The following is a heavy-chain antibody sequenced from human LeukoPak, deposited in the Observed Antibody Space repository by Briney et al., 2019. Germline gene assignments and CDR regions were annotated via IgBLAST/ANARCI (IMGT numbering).Heavy chain of an antibody. D-gene: IGHD6-19*01. Sequence: GGSLRLSCEASEFTFSTYRMSWVRQAPGKGLEWVAKINQDGSEKYYLDFVKGRLTISRDNAKDSLYLQMNSLRVEDTAVYYCARDRIAVAQTAEYFQHWGQGTLVTVSS. V-gene: IGHV3-7*01. CDR2: INQDGSEK. CDR1: EFTFSTYR. CDR3: ARDRIAVAQTAEYFQH. J-gene: IGHJ1*01.